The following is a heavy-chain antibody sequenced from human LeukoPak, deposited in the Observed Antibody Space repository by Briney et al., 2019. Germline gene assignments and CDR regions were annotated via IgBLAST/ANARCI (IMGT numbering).Heavy chain of an antibody. CDR2: ISGSGGST. Sequence: GGSLRLSCAASGFTFSSYAMSWVRQAPGKGLEWVSAISGSGGSTYYADSVKGRFTISRDNSKNTLYLQMNSLRAEDTAVYYCAKDNGFTVTTPYFDYWGQGTLVTVSS. CDR1: GFTFSSYA. J-gene: IGHJ4*02. D-gene: IGHD4-11*01. V-gene: IGHV3-23*01. CDR3: AKDNGFTVTTPYFDY.